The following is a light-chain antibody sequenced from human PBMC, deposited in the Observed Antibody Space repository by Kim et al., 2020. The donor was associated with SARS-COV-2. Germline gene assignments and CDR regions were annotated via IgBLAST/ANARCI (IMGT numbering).Light chain of an antibody. CDR1: QALVSSDANFY. Sequence: PPSISYLSLQALVSSDANFYLICFHQRPGQSPRRLIYKVSNRDSGVPDRFSGSGSATDFTLQISRVEAEDVWVYYCMQGTHWPFTFGPGTKVDIK. CDR3: MQGTHWPFT. CDR2: KVS. J-gene: IGKJ3*01. V-gene: IGKV2-30*01.